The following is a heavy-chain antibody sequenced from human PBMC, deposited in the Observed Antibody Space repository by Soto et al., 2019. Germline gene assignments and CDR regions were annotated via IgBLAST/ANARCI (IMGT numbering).Heavy chain of an antibody. Sequence: GQTVSSDRISWVQPAPGQGLEWMGWINTYNGNTNHAQKLQGRVTMTTDTSTSTAYMELRSLRSDDTAVYYCARGAGSWPYSTQYHWLYPWG. D-gene: IGHD3-10*01. CDR1: GQTVSSDR. V-gene: IGHV1-18*01. CDR2: INTYNGNT. CDR3: ARGAGSWPYSTQYHWLYP. J-gene: IGHJ5*02.